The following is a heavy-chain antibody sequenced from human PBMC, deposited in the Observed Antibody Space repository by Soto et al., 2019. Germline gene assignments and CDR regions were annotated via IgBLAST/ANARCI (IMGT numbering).Heavy chain of an antibody. D-gene: IGHD3-9*01. CDR1: GFTFSNAW. Sequence: EVQLVESGGGLVKPGGSLRLSCAASGFTFSNAWMSWVRQAPGKGLEWVGRIKSKTDGGTTDYAAPVKGRFTISRDDSKNTLYLQMNSLTIEDTAVYYCTTTLRYFDWLLFFDYWGQGTLVTVSS. CDR3: TTTLRYFDWLLFFDY. CDR2: IKSKTDGGTT. V-gene: IGHV3-15*01. J-gene: IGHJ4*02.